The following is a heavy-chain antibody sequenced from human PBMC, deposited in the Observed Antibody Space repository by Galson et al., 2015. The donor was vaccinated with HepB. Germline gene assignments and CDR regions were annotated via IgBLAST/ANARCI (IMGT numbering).Heavy chain of an antibody. J-gene: IGHJ3*02. Sequence: SLRLSCAASGFIFNDYAMSWVRQAPGKGLEWVSAISGSGGSAYYADSVKGRLTISRDNSKNTLYLQMNSPRAEDTAVYYCAKAMLSDTYKDVLDMWGQGTKVTVFS. D-gene: IGHD1-14*01. CDR1: GFIFNDYA. CDR3: AKAMLSDTYKDVLDM. CDR2: ISGSGGSA. V-gene: IGHV3-23*01.